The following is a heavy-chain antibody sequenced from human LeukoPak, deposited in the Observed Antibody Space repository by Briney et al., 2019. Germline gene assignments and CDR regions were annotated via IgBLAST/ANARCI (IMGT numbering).Heavy chain of an antibody. CDR2: IIPNFGTA. D-gene: IGHD3-10*01. J-gene: IGHJ3*02. Sequence: GASVKVSCKASGGTFSSYAISWVRQAPGQGLEWMGGIIPNFGTANYAPKFQGRVTITADESTSTAYMELSSLRSEDTAVYYCARELEKLLWFGEFDDAFDIWGQGTMVTVSS. CDR1: GGTFSSYA. CDR3: ARELEKLLWFGEFDDAFDI. V-gene: IGHV1-69*01.